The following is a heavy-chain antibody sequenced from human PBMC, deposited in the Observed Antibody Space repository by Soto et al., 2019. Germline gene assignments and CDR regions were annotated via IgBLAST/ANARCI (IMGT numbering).Heavy chain of an antibody. J-gene: IGHJ4*02. CDR3: ASGDVWFGELLVY. D-gene: IGHD3-10*01. V-gene: IGHV4-59*01. CDR2: IYYSGST. Sequence: QVQLQESGPGLVKPSETLSLTCTVSGGSISSYYWSWIRQPPGKGLEWIGYIYYSGSTNYNPSLKSRVTISVDTSKNQFSLKLSSVTAADTAVYYCASGDVWFGELLVYWGQGTLGAVSS. CDR1: GGSISSYY.